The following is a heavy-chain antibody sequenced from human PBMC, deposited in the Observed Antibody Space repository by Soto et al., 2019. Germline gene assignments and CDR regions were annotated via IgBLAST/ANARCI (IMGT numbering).Heavy chain of an antibody. CDR1: GGSISSYD. D-gene: IGHD6-6*01. Sequence: SETLCLRCTVSGGSISSYDWSWIRQPPDKRLERIGYIYYSGGTNYSPSLKSRVTISVDTSKNQFSLKLSSVTAADTAVYYCARERGGFIEYSSPDYYYGMDVWGQGTTVTVSS. CDR3: ARERGGFIEYSSPDYYYGMDV. J-gene: IGHJ6*02. V-gene: IGHV4-59*12. CDR2: IYYSGGT.